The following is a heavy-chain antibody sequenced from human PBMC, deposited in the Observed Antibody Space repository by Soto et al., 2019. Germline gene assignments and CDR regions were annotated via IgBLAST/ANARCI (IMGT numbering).Heavy chain of an antibody. D-gene: IGHD2-2*01. Sequence: GGSLRLCCAASGFTFSSYAMSWVRQAPGKGLEWVSAITDSGGDTYHADSVKGRFTISRDNSKNTLYMQMNSLTAEDTAVYYCAKGSASSRLYYFDYWGQGTLVTVSS. CDR2: ITDSGGDT. CDR3: AKGSASSRLYYFDY. CDR1: GFTFSSYA. V-gene: IGHV3-23*01. J-gene: IGHJ4*02.